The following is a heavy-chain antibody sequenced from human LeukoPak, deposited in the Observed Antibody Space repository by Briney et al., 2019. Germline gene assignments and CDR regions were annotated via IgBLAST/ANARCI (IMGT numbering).Heavy chain of an antibody. CDR2: ISYDGSNK. CDR1: GFTFNNFA. V-gene: IGHV3-30-3*01. J-gene: IGHJ4*02. CDR3: ARPYYDFWSGYSTYFDY. Sequence: GGSLSLSCAASGFTFNNFAMSWVRQAPGKGLEWVAVISYDGSNKYYADSVKGRFTISRDNSKNTLYLQMNSLRAEDTAVYYCARPYYDFWSGYSTYFDYWGQGTLVTVSS. D-gene: IGHD3-3*01.